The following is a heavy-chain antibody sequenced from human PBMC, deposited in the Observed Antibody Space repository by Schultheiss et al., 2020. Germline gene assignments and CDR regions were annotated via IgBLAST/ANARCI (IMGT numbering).Heavy chain of an antibody. CDR2: ISYDGSNK. CDR3: ARDPWGTSCYLGY. CDR1: GFTFSSYW. J-gene: IGHJ4*02. D-gene: IGHD2-2*01. Sequence: GGSLRLSCAASGFTFSSYWMSWVRQAPGKGLEWVAVISYDGSNKYYADSVKGRFTISRDNSKNTLYLQMNSLRAEDTAVYYCARDPWGTSCYLGYWGQGTLVTVSS. V-gene: IGHV3-30*03.